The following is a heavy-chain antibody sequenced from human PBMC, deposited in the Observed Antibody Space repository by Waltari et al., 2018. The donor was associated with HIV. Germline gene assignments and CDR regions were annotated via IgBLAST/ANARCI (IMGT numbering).Heavy chain of an antibody. J-gene: IGHJ6*02. CDR2: ISYDGDQ. V-gene: IGHV3-30*18. CDR3: AKVAGRSGSYSHYYYGMDV. CDR1: GFAFKNFA. Sequence: QVQLVESGGGVVQPGGSLRLSCAASGFAFKNFAMHWVRQAPGKCLGWVAVISYDGDQYYADSVKGRFTISRDNSKKSLFLQMSSLRPEDSAVYYCAKVAGRSGSYSHYYYGMDVWGQGTTVTVS. D-gene: IGHD1-26*01.